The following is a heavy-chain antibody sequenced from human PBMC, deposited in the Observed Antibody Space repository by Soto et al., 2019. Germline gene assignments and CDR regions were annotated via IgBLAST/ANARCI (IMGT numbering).Heavy chain of an antibody. V-gene: IGHV6-1*01. CDR1: GDSVSSNSAT. CDR2: TYYRSKWYY. D-gene: IGHD6-13*01. CDR3: ARDPVTAADYFDY. Sequence: SQTLSLTCAISGDSVSSNSATWNLIRQSPSRGLEWLGRTYYRSKWYYDYAVSVKSRITINPDTSKNQFSLQLNSVTPEDTAVYYCARDPVTAADYFDYWGPGTLVPSPQ. J-gene: IGHJ4*02.